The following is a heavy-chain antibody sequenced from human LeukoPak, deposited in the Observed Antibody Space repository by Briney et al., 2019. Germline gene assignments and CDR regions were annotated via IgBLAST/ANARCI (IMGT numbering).Heavy chain of an antibody. CDR2: ISTSSRYI. Sequence: GGSLRLSCAASGFTFNSYWMNWVRQAPGKGLEWVSSISTSSRYIYYKDSVRGRFTISRDDAKNSLYLEMNSLRAEDTAVYYCARADCSSSTCYLRRSWFDPWGQGTLVTVSS. CDR1: GFTFNSYW. V-gene: IGHV3-21*01. CDR3: ARADCSSSTCYLRRSWFDP. J-gene: IGHJ5*02. D-gene: IGHD2-2*01.